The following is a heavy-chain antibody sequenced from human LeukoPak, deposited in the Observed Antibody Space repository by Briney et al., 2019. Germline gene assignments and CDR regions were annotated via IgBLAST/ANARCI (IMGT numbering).Heavy chain of an antibody. J-gene: IGHJ3*02. D-gene: IGHD6-19*01. Sequence: GGSLRLSCAASGFTFSSYAMGWVRQAPGKGLEWVSAISGSGGSTYYADSVKGRFTISRDNSKNTLYLQMNSLRAEDTAVYYCAKDKYSSGWADAFDIWGQGTMVTVSS. CDR3: AKDKYSSGWADAFDI. V-gene: IGHV3-23*01. CDR1: GFTFSSYA. CDR2: ISGSGGST.